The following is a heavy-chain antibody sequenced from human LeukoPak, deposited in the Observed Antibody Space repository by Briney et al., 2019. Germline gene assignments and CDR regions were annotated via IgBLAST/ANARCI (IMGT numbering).Heavy chain of an antibody. D-gene: IGHD2-2*01. J-gene: IGHJ4*02. Sequence: GASVKVSCKASGYTFTSYYMHWVRQAPGQGLEWMGGIIPIFGTANYAQKFQGRVTITADESTSTAYMELSSLRSEDTAVYYCARAKDIVVVPAATFGGDFDYWGQGTLVTVSS. CDR3: ARAKDIVVVPAATFGGDFDY. V-gene: IGHV1-69*13. CDR2: IIPIFGTA. CDR1: GYTFTSYY.